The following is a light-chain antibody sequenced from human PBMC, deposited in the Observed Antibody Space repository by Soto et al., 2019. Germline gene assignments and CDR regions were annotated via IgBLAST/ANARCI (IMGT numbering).Light chain of an antibody. CDR3: SSYTSSSPYNYV. V-gene: IGLV2-14*01. CDR2: EVS. J-gene: IGLJ1*01. CDR1: SSDIGGYNY. Sequence: QSAPTQPASVSGSPGQSITISCTGTSSDIGGYNYVSWYQHHPGKAPKLMIYEVSNRPSGVSNRFSGSKSGNTASLTISGLQAEDEADYYCSSYTSSSPYNYVFGTGTKLTVL.